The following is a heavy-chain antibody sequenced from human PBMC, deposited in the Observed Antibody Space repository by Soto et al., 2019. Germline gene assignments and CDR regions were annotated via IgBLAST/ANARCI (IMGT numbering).Heavy chain of an antibody. CDR1: GGTFNSYS. V-gene: IGHV1-69*14. J-gene: IGHJ5*02. Sequence: QVQLVQSGAEVKTPGSSVKVSCKASGGTFNSYSINWVRQAPGQGFEWMGGIIPMFGRPNYAQRFQGRVTFSADKSTSTGYMELNSLTHEDTAVYYCTRRGRQAANWFVPWGQGTLGGVS. D-gene: IGHD3-10*01. CDR3: TRRGRQAANWFVP. CDR2: IIPMFGRP.